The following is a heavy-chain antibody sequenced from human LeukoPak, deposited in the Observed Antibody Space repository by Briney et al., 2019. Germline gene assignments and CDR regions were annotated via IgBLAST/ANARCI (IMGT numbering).Heavy chain of an antibody. J-gene: IGHJ3*02. CDR3: ARTKQWLAFDI. V-gene: IGHV4-39*07. CDR2: INSIGST. CDR1: GASISGSNYY. Sequence: SETLSLTCAVSGASISGSNYYWGWIRQPPGKGLDWIGNINSIGSTYYNASPQNRLTISIDTTKNQFSLRLSSMTAADAAVYYCARTKQWLAFDIWGQGTMVTVSS. D-gene: IGHD6-19*01.